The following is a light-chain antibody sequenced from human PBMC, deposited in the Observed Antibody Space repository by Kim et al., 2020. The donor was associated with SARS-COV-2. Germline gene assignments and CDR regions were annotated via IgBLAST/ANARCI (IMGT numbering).Light chain of an antibody. CDR2: DVS. J-gene: IGLJ2*01. CDR3: SSYTTNSAV. Sequence: PGQSITISCTGISSDVGGYNFVSWYQQHPGKAPKLMIFDVSNRPSGVSHRFSGSKSGNTASLTISGLQAEDEADYYCSSYTTNSAVFGGGTQLIVL. CDR1: SSDVGGYNF. V-gene: IGLV2-14*03.